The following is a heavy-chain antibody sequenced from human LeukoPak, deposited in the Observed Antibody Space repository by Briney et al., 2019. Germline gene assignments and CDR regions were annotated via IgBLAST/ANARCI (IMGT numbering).Heavy chain of an antibody. D-gene: IGHD7-27*01. Sequence: SETLSLTCTVSGASVTDYYWSWIRQSPGKGLEWISYIHHSGNSDYNPSLRSRVTTSLDTFKNQFSLNLISVTAADTAVYYCTRGHWGLQSWSQGTLVTVSS. CDR2: IHHSGNS. J-gene: IGHJ5*02. CDR1: GASVTDYY. CDR3: TRGHWGLQS. V-gene: IGHV4-59*02.